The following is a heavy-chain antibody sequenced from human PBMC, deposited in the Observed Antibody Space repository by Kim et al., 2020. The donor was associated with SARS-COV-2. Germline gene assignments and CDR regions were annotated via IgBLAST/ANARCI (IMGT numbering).Heavy chain of an antibody. CDR1: GGSISTYY. CDR2: IQNSGST. Sequence: SETLSLTCTVSGGSISTYYWSWIRQPPGKGLEWIGYIQNSGSTNYNPSIKSRVTISVDASKSQFSLRLSSVTTADTAVYYCARGEGNYYGSWTFDYWGQG. V-gene: IGHV4-59*01. CDR3: ARGEGNYYGSWTFDY. J-gene: IGHJ4*02. D-gene: IGHD3-10*01.